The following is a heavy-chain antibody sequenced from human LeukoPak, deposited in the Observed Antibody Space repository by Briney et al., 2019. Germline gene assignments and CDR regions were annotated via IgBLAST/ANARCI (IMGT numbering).Heavy chain of an antibody. CDR1: GGSFSGYY. Sequence: SETLSLTCAVYGGSFSGYYWSWIRQPPGKGVEWIGEINHSGSTNYNPSLKSGVTISVETSKNQFSLNLSSVTAADTAVYYCARVGYCSSTSCYGAFDIWGQGTMVTVSS. CDR2: INHSGST. CDR3: ARVGYCSSTSCYGAFDI. V-gene: IGHV4-34*01. D-gene: IGHD2-2*01. J-gene: IGHJ3*02.